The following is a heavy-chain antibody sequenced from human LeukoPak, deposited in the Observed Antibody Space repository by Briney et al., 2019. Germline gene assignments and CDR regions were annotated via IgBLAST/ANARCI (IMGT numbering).Heavy chain of an antibody. CDR3: ARIRGGSYYHFDY. V-gene: IGHV4-59*12. Sequence: PSETLSLTCTVSGGSISRSYWSWIRQPPGKGLEWVGYIYSRGNTNYNPSLKSRVTISLDTSKNQFSLKLSSVTAADTAVYYCARIRGGSYYHFDYWGQGTLVTVSS. D-gene: IGHD1-26*01. CDR1: GGSISRSY. CDR2: IYSRGNT. J-gene: IGHJ4*02.